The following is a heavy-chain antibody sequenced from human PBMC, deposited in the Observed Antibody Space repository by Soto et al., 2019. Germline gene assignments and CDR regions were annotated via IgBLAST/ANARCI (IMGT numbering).Heavy chain of an antibody. CDR3: ARLSGSYYRANYFDY. Sequence: QVQLQESGPGLVKPSETLSLTCTVSGGSVSSGNYYWSWIRQPPGKGLEWIGYIYYSGSTNYNPSRKSRVTISVDTSKNQFSLKLSSVTAADTAVYYCARLSGSYYRANYFDYWGQGTLVTVSS. J-gene: IGHJ4*02. CDR1: GGSVSSGNYY. D-gene: IGHD3-10*01. V-gene: IGHV4-61*01. CDR2: IYYSGST.